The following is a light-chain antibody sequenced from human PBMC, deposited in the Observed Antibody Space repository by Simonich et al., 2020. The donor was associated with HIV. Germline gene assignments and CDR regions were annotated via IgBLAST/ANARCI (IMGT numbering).Light chain of an antibody. Sequence: EIVMTQSPATLSVSPGERATLSCRASQSVSSNLAWYQQKPGQTPRLFIYGASTRATGIPARFSGSGSGTEFTLTISSLQAEDVAVYYCQQYYSTPLTFGGGTKVEIK. CDR1: QSVSSN. V-gene: IGKV3-15*01. CDR3: QQYYSTPLT. J-gene: IGKJ4*01. CDR2: GAS.